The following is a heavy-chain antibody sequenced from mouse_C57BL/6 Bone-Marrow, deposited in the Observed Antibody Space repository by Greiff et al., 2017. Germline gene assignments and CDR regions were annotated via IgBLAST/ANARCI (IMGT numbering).Heavy chain of an antibody. V-gene: IGHV5-6*01. J-gene: IGHJ2*01. D-gene: IGHD1-1*01. CDR2: ISSGGSYT. CDR1: GFTFSSYG. Sequence: EVKLMESGGDLVKPGGSLKLSCAASGFTFSSYGMSWVRQTPDKRLEWVATISSGGSYTYYPDSVKGRFTISRDNAKNTLYLQMSSLKSEDTAMYYGAAGLLFDYWGQGTTLTVSS. CDR3: AAGLLFDY.